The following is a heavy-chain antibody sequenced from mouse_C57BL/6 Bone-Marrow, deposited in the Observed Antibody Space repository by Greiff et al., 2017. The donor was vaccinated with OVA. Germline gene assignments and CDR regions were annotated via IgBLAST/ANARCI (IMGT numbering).Heavy chain of an antibody. J-gene: IGHJ1*03. Sequence: LVESGAELVRPGASVKLSCTASGFNIKDDYMHWVKQRPEQGLEWIGWIDPENGDTEYASKFQGKATITADTSSNTAYLQLSSLTSEDTAVYYCTTDYDPYWYFDVWGTGTTVTVSS. V-gene: IGHV14-4*01. CDR2: IDPENGDT. CDR1: GFNIKDDY. D-gene: IGHD2-4*01. CDR3: TTDYDPYWYFDV.